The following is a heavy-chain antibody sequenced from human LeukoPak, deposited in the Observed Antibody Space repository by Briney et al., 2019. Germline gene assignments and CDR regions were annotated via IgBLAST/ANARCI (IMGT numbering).Heavy chain of an antibody. CDR3: ARDDWNSNWFDP. CDR2: INSDGSIT. Sequence: GGSLKLSCAAPGFTFSSHWMHWVRQAPGKGLVWVSRINSDGSITTYADSVKGRFTISRDNAKNTLYLQMNSLRAEDTAVYYCARDDWNSNWFDPWGQGTLVTVSS. J-gene: IGHJ5*02. V-gene: IGHV3-74*01. CDR1: GFTFSSHW. D-gene: IGHD1-7*01.